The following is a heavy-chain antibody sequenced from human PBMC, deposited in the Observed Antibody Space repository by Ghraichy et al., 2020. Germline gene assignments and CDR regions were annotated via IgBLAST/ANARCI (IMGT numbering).Heavy chain of an antibody. CDR2: IYYSGST. Sequence: GSLRLSCTVSGGSISSYYWSWIRQPPGKGLEWIGYIYYSGSTNYNPSLKSRVTISVDTSKNQFSLKLSSVTAADTAVYYCARAGGQLEYYYYGMDVWGQGTTVTVSS. CDR1: GGSISSYY. D-gene: IGHD2-2*01. CDR3: ARAGGQLEYYYYGMDV. V-gene: IGHV4-59*01. J-gene: IGHJ6*02.